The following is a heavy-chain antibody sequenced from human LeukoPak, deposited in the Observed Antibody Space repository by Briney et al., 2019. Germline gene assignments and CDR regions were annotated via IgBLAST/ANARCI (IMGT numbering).Heavy chain of an antibody. Sequence: SETLSLTCTVSGGSISSYYWSWIRQPAGKGLEWIGRIYTSGSTNYNPSLKSRVTISVDTSKNQFSLKLSSVTAADTAVYYCARGRDYYDRASHFDYWGQGTLDTVSS. V-gene: IGHV4-4*07. CDR3: ARGRDYYDRASHFDY. J-gene: IGHJ4*02. CDR2: IYTSGST. D-gene: IGHD3-22*01. CDR1: GGSISSYY.